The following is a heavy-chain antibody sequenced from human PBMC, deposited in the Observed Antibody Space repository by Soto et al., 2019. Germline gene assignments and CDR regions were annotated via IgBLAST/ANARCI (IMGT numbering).Heavy chain of an antibody. CDR3: ARDNNGDY. D-gene: IGHD2-8*01. V-gene: IGHV3-30-3*01. J-gene: IGHJ4*02. CDR1: GFTFSNYA. Sequence: QVKLVESGGGVVQPGKSLRLSCAASGFTFSNYAMHWVRQAPGKGLEWVAVISYDGSNKYYADSVKGRFIISRDDSKNTRYLQMSSLRPEDTALYYCARDNNGDYWGQGTLVTVSS. CDR2: ISYDGSNK.